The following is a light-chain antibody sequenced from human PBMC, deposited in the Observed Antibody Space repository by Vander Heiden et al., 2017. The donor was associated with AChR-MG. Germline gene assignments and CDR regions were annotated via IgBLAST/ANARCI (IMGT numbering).Light chain of an antibody. V-gene: IGKV1-39*01. J-gene: IGKJ4*01. Sequence: DIQLTQSPSSLSASVGDRVTITCRASQIITSYLNWYQHKPGKAPKLLINTASTLQSGVPSRLSGSRSGTDFTLTISSLPPEDFATYFCQQSVSTPLTFGGGTKVEIK. CDR3: QQSVSTPLT. CDR2: TAS. CDR1: QIITSY.